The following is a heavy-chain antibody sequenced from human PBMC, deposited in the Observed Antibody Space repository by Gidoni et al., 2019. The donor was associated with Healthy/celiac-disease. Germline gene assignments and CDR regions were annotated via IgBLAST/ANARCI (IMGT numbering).Heavy chain of an antibody. CDR3: ARSLPPLVGASSFHGMDV. D-gene: IGHD1-26*01. J-gene: IGHJ6*02. Sequence: QVQLVQSGAEVKKPGSAVKVSCKASGGTFSSYAISWVRQAPGQGLEWMGGIIPIFGTANYAQKFQGRVTITADESTSTAYMERSSLRSEDTAVYYCARSLPPLVGASSFHGMDVWGQGTTVTVSS. CDR2: IIPIFGTA. V-gene: IGHV1-69*01. CDR1: GGTFSSYA.